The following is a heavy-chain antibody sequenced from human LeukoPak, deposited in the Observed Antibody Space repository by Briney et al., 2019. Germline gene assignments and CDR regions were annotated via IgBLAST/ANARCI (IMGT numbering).Heavy chain of an antibody. J-gene: IGHJ4*02. CDR1: DDSITMYY. V-gene: IGHV4-59*01. Sequence: SETLSLTCSVSDDSITMYYWTWIRQPPGKGLEWIGYIYYSGSANYHPSLKSRVTISVDTSKNRFSLRLSSVTAADTAVYYCARVTGYMVEDYFDYWGQGTLVTVSS. D-gene: IGHD6-13*01. CDR3: ARVTGYMVEDYFDY. CDR2: IYYSGSA.